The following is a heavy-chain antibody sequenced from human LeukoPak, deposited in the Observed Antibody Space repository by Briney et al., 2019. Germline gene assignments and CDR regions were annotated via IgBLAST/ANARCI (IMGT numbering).Heavy chain of an antibody. D-gene: IGHD2-15*01. CDR3: ARLSCTTSSCSHGGFYYYGMDV. Sequence: PGGSLRLSCAASGFTFSSYAMSWVRQAPGKGLEWIGSIYFSGTTYYNPSLKSRVTISVDTSKNQFSLDLSSVTAADTAVYFCARLSCTTSSCSHGGFYYYGMDVWGQGTTVTVSS. CDR1: GFTFSSYA. J-gene: IGHJ6*02. CDR2: IYFSGTT. V-gene: IGHV4-39*01.